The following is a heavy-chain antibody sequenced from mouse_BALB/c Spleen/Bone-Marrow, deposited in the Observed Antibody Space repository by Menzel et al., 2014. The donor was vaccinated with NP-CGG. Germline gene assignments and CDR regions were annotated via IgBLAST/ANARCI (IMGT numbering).Heavy chain of an antibody. D-gene: IGHD4-1*01. V-gene: IGHV14-3*02. CDR2: IDPADGNT. Sequence: VQLQQSGAELVKPGASVKLSCTASGFNIKDTYMHWVKQRPEQGLEWIGRIDPADGNTKYDPKFQGKATITADTSSNTAYLQLSSLTSEDTAVYYCARWEYYAMDYWGQGTSVTVSS. J-gene: IGHJ4*01. CDR1: GFNIKDTY. CDR3: ARWEYYAMDY.